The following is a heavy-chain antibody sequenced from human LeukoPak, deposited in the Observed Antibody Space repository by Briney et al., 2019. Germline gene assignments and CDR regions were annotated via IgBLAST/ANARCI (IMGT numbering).Heavy chain of an antibody. D-gene: IGHD3-22*01. CDR2: MKEDGSEK. J-gene: IGHJ3*02. CDR3: AKGVTYYYDSSDAFDI. Sequence: GGSLRLSCAASGFTFSSYWMSWVRQVPGKGLQWVANMKEDGSEKYYADSVKGRFTISRDNSKNTLYLQMNSLRAEDTAVYYCAKGVTYYYDSSDAFDIWGQGTMVTVSS. CDR1: GFTFSSYW. V-gene: IGHV3-7*01.